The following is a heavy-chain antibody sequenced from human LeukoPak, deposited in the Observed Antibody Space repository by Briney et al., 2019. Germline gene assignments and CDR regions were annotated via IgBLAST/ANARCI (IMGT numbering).Heavy chain of an antibody. CDR1: GYSLNSGYY. CDR2: IYHSGST. V-gene: IGHV4-38-2*02. CDR3: ARERSAVGIY. Sequence: PSETLSLTCTVSGYSLNSGYYWGWIRQPPGKGLEWIGSIYHSGSTYYNPSLKSRVTISVDTSKNQFSLKLSSVTAADTAVYYCARERSAVGIYWGQGTLVTVSS. J-gene: IGHJ4*02. D-gene: IGHD6-13*01.